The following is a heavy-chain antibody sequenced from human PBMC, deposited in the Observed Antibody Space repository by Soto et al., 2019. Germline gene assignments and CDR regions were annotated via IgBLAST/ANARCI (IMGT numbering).Heavy chain of an antibody. CDR2: VYYLGST. Sequence: PSQTLSLTGTVSGGCINDFFWSWIRQPPGKGLEWIGYVYYLGSTHYNPALQSRVSISLDTSKKRFSLKLSSLTVADTAVYYCARDRYSGSGSPYPAFWGPGALVAVSS. CDR3: ARDRYSGSGSPYPAF. V-gene: IGHV4-59*01. J-gene: IGHJ4*02. D-gene: IGHD3-10*01. CDR1: GGCINDFF.